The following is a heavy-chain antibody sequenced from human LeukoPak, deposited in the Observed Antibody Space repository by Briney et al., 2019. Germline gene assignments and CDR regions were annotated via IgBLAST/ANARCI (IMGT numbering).Heavy chain of an antibody. CDR2: INYSGNT. CDR1: GGSISSSSYY. Sequence: SETLSLTCTVSGGSISSSSYYWGWIRQPPGKGLEWIGSINYSGNTYYNPSLRTRVTISVDTSKNQFSLKLSSVTAADTAVYYCARGSQSLGYCSGGSCRAKIFDYWGQGTLVTVSS. CDR3: ARGSQSLGYCSGGSCRAKIFDY. V-gene: IGHV4-39*01. D-gene: IGHD2-15*01. J-gene: IGHJ4*02.